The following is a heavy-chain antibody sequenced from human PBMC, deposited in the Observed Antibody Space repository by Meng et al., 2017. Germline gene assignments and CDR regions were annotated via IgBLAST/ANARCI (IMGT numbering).Heavy chain of an antibody. Sequence: GQVVELGAEVKKPWAPGKVSCKASGYTFTTYAIHWVRQAPGQRLEWMGWINAGNSDTKYSQKLQGRVTITRDTSASTVYMEVSSLRSEDTGVYYCARAIAVSGTGRFDYWGQGTLVTVSS. D-gene: IGHD6-19*01. CDR2: INAGNSDT. CDR3: ARAIAVSGTGRFDY. CDR1: GYTFTTYA. J-gene: IGHJ4*02. V-gene: IGHV1-3*01.